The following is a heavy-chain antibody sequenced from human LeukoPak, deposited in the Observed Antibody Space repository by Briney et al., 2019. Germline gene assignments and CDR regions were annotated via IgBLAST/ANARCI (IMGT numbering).Heavy chain of an antibody. J-gene: IGHJ6*03. Sequence: MTGGSLRLSCAASGFTFSDYYMSWIRQAPGKGLEWVSSISSSSSYIYYADSVKGRFTISRDNAKNSLYLQMNSLRAEDTAVYYCAREKSGYSYGYYYYYMDVWGKGTTVTISS. CDR3: AREKSGYSYGYYYYYMDV. V-gene: IGHV3-11*06. CDR2: ISSSSSYI. D-gene: IGHD5-18*01. CDR1: GFTFSDYY.